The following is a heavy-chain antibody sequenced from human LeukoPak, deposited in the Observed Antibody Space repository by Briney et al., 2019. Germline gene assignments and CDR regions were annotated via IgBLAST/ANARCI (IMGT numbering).Heavy chain of an antibody. CDR1: GGSISSGGYY. J-gene: IGHJ3*02. Sequence: SETLSLTCTVSGGSISSGGYYWSWIRQHPGKGLEWIGYVYYSGSTYYNPSLKSRVTISVDTSKNQFSLKLSSVTAADTAVYYCARGWGRAYYYDSSGHDAFDIWGQGTMVTVSS. D-gene: IGHD3-22*01. CDR2: VYYSGST. CDR3: ARGWGRAYYYDSSGHDAFDI. V-gene: IGHV4-31*03.